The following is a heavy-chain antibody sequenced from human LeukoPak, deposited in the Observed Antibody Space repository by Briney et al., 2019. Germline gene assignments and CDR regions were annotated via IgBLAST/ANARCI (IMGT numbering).Heavy chain of an antibody. CDR2: ISGTGGTT. CDR3: ARVNGSYFDY. D-gene: IGHD1-26*01. CDR1: GFIFRSFA. J-gene: IGHJ4*02. V-gene: IGHV3-23*01. Sequence: PGGSLRLSCAASGFIFRSFAMSWVRQAPGKGLEWVSIISGTGGTTYYADSVKGRFTISRDNSKNTLYLQMNSLRAEDTAVYYCARVNGSYFDYWGQGTLVTVSS.